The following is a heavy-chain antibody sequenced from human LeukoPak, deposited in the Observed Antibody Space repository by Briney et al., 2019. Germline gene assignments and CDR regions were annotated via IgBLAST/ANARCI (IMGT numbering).Heavy chain of an antibody. CDR2: ISSSGSTI. Sequence: PGGSLRLSCAASGFTFSDYYMSWIRQAPGKGLEWVSYISSSGSTIYYADSVKGRFTISRDNAKNSLYLQMNSLRAEDTAVYCCARGGLTYYYAVDAFDIWGQGTMVTVSS. V-gene: IGHV3-11*01. D-gene: IGHD3-10*01. CDR3: ARGGLTYYYAVDAFDI. CDR1: GFTFSDYY. J-gene: IGHJ3*02.